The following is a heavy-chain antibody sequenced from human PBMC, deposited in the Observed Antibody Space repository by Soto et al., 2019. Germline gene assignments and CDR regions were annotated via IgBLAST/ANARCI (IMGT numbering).Heavy chain of an antibody. CDR2: INQGGSQK. Sequence: EVQLVESGGGLVQPGGSLRLSCATSGFTFSNYWMSWVRQAPGKGLEWVANINQGGSQKYYVDSVKGRFTISRDNAKNSLYLHMNSLRAEDTAVYYCAKDFHGHRDYYFASWGQGTLVTVSS. J-gene: IGHJ4*02. CDR3: AKDFHGHRDYYFAS. CDR1: GFTFSNYW. D-gene: IGHD2-21*02. V-gene: IGHV3-7*01.